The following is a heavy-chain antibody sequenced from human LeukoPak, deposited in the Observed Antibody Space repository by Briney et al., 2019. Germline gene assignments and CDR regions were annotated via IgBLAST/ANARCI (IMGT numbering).Heavy chain of an antibody. CDR2: ISGSTGNT. CDR3: AKVLAGAGTRPLGC. D-gene: IGHD1-26*01. V-gene: IGHV3-23*01. J-gene: IGHJ4*02. CDR1: GFTFEKYA. Sequence: PGGSLRLSCAASGFTFEKYAMSWVRQAPGKGLEWVSLISGSTGNTYYADSVQGRFTISRDNSKNTLFLQLNILRAEDTAVYYCAKVLAGAGTRPLGCWGQGTLVTVSS.